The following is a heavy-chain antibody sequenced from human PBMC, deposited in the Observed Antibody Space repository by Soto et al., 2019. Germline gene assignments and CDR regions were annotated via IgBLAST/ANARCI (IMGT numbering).Heavy chain of an antibody. CDR2: ISAYKGNT. J-gene: IGHJ4*02. V-gene: IGHV1-18*01. Sequence: QVQLVQSGAEVKKPGASVKVSCKASGYNFTSYGINWVRQAPGQGLEWMGWISAYKGNTNYAQKLQGRVTMTTDTSTNTAYMELRSLRSDDTAVYYCARDTGTDIAVTVPGYWGQGTLVTVSS. CDR3: ARDTGTDIAVTVPGY. D-gene: IGHD6-19*01. CDR1: GYNFTSYG.